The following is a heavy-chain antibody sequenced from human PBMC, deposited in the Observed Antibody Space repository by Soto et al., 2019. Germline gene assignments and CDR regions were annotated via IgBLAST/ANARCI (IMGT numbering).Heavy chain of an antibody. CDR1: GFTFSSYD. J-gene: IGHJ4*02. V-gene: IGHV3-23*01. CDR3: AKDLEMAIVTKGY. D-gene: IGHD5-18*01. CDR2: ISGTGGST. Sequence: GGSLRLSCAASGFTFSSYDMHWVRQATGKGLEWVSAISGTGGSTYYADSVKGRFTISRDNSKNTLYLQMNSLRAEDTAVYYCAKDLEMAIVTKGYWGQGTLVTVSS.